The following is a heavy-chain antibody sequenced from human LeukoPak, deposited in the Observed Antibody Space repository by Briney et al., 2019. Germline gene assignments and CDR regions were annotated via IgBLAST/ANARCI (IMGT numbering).Heavy chain of an antibody. J-gene: IGHJ1*01. CDR2: INSDGSWT. D-gene: IGHD6-13*01. CDR1: GNYW. V-gene: IGHV3-74*01. CDR3: AKDGAYTSRWDLSEH. Sequence: GGSLRLSCAASGNYWMHWVRQAPGKGLVWVSHINSDGSWTSYADSVKGRFTISKDNAKNTVYLQMNSLRAEDTAVYYCAKDGAYTSRWDLSEHWGQGTLVTVSS.